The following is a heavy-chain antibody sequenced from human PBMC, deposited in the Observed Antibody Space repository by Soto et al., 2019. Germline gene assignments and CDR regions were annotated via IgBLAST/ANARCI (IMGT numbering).Heavy chain of an antibody. CDR3: ARGGNGYDYDY. CDR1: SGSLSSDTW. V-gene: IGHV4-4*02. CDR2: IYYSGIT. D-gene: IGHD5-12*01. J-gene: IGHJ4*02. Sequence: HVQLQESGRGLVKPSGTLSLTCAVSSGSLSSDTWWTWVRQPPGKGLEWIGEIYYSGITKDNPSLKSRVTMSIDKSKNQFSLNRSSVTAADTAVYYCARGGNGYDYDYWGQGTLVTVSS.